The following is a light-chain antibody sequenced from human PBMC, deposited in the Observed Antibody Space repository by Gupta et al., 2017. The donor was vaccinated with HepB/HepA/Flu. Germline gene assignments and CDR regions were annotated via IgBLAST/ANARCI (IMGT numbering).Light chain of an antibody. CDR3: QQYGSSSFT. CDR1: QRVSSSY. CDR2: GAS. J-gene: IGKJ3*01. Sequence: DIALTQSPGTLSLSPGESATLSSRASQRVSSSYLAWYQQKPGQAPWLLIYGASSRASGMPDRFSGRGSGTDFTLNISRLETEDIPMYYCQQYGSSSFTFGPGTKVDVK. V-gene: IGKV3-20*01.